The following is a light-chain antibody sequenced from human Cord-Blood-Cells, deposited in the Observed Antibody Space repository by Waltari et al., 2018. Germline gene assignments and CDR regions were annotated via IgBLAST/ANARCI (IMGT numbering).Light chain of an antibody. CDR1: SSYVGGCNY. V-gene: IGLV2-14*01. CDR2: DVS. CDR3: SSYTSSSTLRVV. J-gene: IGLJ2*01. Sequence: QSDLPMPASVSGSPGRSITSSCTGTSSYVGGCNYVSWYQQHPGKAPKLMIYDVSNRPSGVSNRFSGSKSGNTASLTISGLQADDEADYYCSSYTSSSTLRVVFGGGTKLTVL.